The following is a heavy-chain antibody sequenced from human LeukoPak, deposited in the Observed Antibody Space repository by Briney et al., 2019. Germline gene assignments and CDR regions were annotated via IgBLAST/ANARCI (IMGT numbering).Heavy chain of an antibody. Sequence: SETLSLTCTVSGGSISSSSYYWGWIRQPPGKGLEWIGSIYYSGSTYYNPSLKSRVTISVDTSKNQFSLKLSSVTAADTAVYYCARDKAAYSSSWYGGFDIWGQGTMVTVSS. J-gene: IGHJ3*02. D-gene: IGHD6-13*01. CDR2: IYYSGST. CDR1: GGSISSSSYY. V-gene: IGHV4-39*07. CDR3: ARDKAAYSSSWYGGFDI.